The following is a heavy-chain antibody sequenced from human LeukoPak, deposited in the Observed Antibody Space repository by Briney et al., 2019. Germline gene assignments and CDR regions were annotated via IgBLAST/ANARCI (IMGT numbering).Heavy chain of an antibody. CDR2: ISSSGSTI. Sequence: GGSLRLSCAASGFTFSTHGMHWVRQAPGKGLEWVSYISSSGSTIYYADSVKGRFTISRDNAKNSLYLQMNSLRAEDTAVYYCARDLGSYFPFDYWGQGTLVTVSS. V-gene: IGHV3-48*04. CDR1: GFTFSTHG. CDR3: ARDLGSYFPFDY. J-gene: IGHJ4*02. D-gene: IGHD1-26*01.